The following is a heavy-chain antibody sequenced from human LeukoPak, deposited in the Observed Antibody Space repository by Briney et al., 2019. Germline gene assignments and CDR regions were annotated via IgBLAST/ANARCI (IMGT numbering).Heavy chain of an antibody. CDR1: AFTFSDYY. CDR3: ASGAVTGAFDI. Sequence: PGGSLRLSCAASAFTFSDYYMSWIRQAPGKGLEWVSYIGTSGSPIYYADSMKGRFTISRDNAKNSLYLQMNSLRAEDTAVYYCASGAVTGAFDIWGKGQWSPSLQ. V-gene: IGHV3-11*04. J-gene: IGHJ3*02. D-gene: IGHD7-27*01. CDR2: IGTSGSPI.